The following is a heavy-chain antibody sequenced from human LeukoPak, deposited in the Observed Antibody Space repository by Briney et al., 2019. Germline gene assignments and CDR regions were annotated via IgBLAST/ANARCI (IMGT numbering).Heavy chain of an antibody. D-gene: IGHD2-15*01. J-gene: IGHJ4*02. CDR1: GFTFSSYA. CDR3: AREDGYCSGGNCYSYFDS. V-gene: IGHV3-7*01. CDR2: IKKTGSET. Sequence: GGSLRLSCAASGFTFSSYAMSWVRQAPGKGLEWVAYIKKTGSETYYVDSVKGRFTITRDNTRNSLFLQMYSLRAEDTAVYFCAREDGYCSGGNCYSYFDSWGQGTLVTVSS.